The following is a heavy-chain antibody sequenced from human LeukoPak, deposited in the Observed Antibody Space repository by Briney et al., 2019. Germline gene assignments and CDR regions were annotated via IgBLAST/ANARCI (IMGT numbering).Heavy chain of an antibody. D-gene: IGHD2-15*01. Sequence: PGGSLRLSCAASGFTFINAWMAWVRQAPGKGLEWVGRIKAKAHGGTIEYAAPVKGRFTISRDNSKNTLYLQMNSLRAEDTAVYYCARAGSCGGSCYSSYFDYWGQGTLVTVSS. V-gene: IGHV3-15*01. CDR1: GFTFINAW. CDR2: IKAKAHGGTI. CDR3: ARAGSCGGSCYSSYFDY. J-gene: IGHJ4*02.